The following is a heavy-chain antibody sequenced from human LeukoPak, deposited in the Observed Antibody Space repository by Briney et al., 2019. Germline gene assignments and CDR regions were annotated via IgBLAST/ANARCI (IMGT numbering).Heavy chain of an antibody. CDR1: GGSISSGSYY. Sequence: SETLSLTCTVSGGSISSGSYYWSWIRQPAGKGLEWIGRIYTSGSTNYNPSLKSRVTISVDTSKNQFSLKLSSVTAADTAVYYCASSNGDWGQGTLVTVSS. D-gene: IGHD2-8*01. CDR2: IYTSGST. V-gene: IGHV4-61*02. CDR3: ASSNGD. J-gene: IGHJ4*02.